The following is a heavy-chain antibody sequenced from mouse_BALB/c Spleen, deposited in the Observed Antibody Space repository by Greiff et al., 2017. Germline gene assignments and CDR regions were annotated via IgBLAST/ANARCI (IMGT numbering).Heavy chain of an antibody. Sequence: DVKLVESGGGLVKPGGSLKLSCAASGFTFSSYAMSWVRQTPEKRLEWVASISSGGSTYYPDSVKGRFTISRDNARNNLYLQMSSLRSEDTAMYYCARYGNYSAWFAYWGQGTLVTVSA. V-gene: IGHV5-6-5*01. CDR3: ARYGNYSAWFAY. CDR1: GFTFSSYA. CDR2: ISSGGST. D-gene: IGHD2-1*01. J-gene: IGHJ3*01.